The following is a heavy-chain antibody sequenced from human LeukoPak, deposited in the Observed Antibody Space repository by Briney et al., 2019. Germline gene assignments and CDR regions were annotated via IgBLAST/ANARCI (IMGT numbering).Heavy chain of an antibody. V-gene: IGHV4-31*03. CDR3: ARGRYSYGWNDS. D-gene: IGHD3-16*02. CDR2: ISDSGST. CDR1: GGSIGTSAYY. J-gene: IGHJ5*01. Sequence: PSQTLSLTCTVSGGSIGTSAYYWNWLRQHPGKGLEWIGFISDSGSTLYNASLKSRITISSDTSKNQFSLKLTSVTAADMAVYYCARGRYSYGWNDSWGQGTLVTVSS.